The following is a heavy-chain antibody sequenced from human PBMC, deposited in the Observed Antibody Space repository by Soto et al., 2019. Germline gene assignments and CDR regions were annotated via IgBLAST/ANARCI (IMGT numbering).Heavy chain of an antibody. D-gene: IGHD2-15*01. J-gene: IGHJ5*02. Sequence: PSETPSLTCTVSGGSISSGGYYWSWIRQHPGKGPEWIGYIYYSGSTYYNPSLKSRVTISVDTSKNQFSLKLSSVTAADTAVYYCARDAGYCSGGSCYSQSNWFDPWGQGTLVTVSS. CDR2: IYYSGST. CDR3: ARDAGYCSGGSCYSQSNWFDP. CDR1: GGSISSGGYY. V-gene: IGHV4-31*03.